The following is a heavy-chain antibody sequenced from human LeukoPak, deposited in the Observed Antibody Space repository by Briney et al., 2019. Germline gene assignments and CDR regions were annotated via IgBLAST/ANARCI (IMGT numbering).Heavy chain of an antibody. Sequence: GGSLRLSCAASGFTFSSYWMSWVRQAPGKGLEWVANIKQDGSEKYYVDSVKGRFTISRDNAKNSLYLQMNSLRAEDTAVYYCARDTLDYYGSGSYYTWGQGTLVTVSS. CDR1: GFTFSSYW. J-gene: IGHJ4*02. D-gene: IGHD3-10*01. CDR2: IKQDGSEK. V-gene: IGHV3-7*01. CDR3: ARDTLDYYGSGSYYT.